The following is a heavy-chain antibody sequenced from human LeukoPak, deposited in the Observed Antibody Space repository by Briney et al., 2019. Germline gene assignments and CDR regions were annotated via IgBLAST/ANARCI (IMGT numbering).Heavy chain of an antibody. Sequence: SETLSLTCTVSGGSISSYSWSWIRQPPGKGLECFGYISYSGSTNYNPSLKSRVTISVDTSKNQFSLKLSSVTAADTAVYYCAREYCTNGVCYHDFDYWGQGTLVTVSS. J-gene: IGHJ4*02. CDR3: AREYCTNGVCYHDFDY. V-gene: IGHV4-4*08. CDR1: GGSISSYS. CDR2: ISYSGST. D-gene: IGHD2-8*01.